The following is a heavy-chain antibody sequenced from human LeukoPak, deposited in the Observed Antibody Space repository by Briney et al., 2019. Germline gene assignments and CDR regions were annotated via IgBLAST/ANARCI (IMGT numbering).Heavy chain of an antibody. CDR1: GSTFSTYG. CDR2: INHSGST. J-gene: IGHJ6*02. CDR3: ARAHYDSSGYYYQTEGMDV. D-gene: IGHD3-22*01. V-gene: IGHV4-34*01. Sequence: GSLRLSCAASGSTFSTYGMNWVRQAPGKGLEWIGEINHSGSTNYNPSLKSRVTISVDTSKNQFSLKLSSVTAADTAVYYCARAHYDSSGYYYQTEGMDVWGQGTTVTVSS.